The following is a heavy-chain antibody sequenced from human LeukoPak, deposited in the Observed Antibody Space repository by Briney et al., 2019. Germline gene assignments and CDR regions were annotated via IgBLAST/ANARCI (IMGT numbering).Heavy chain of an antibody. CDR2: IKSKTDGGTT. J-gene: IGHJ3*02. V-gene: IGHV3-15*01. Sequence: GGSLRLSCAASVFXLSNAWMSWVRQAPGKGLEWFGRIKSKTDGGTTDYAAPVKGRFTISRDDSKNTLYLKMHSLKTEDTAVYYCTTSATYYYDSSGPGDAFDIWGQGTMVTVSS. D-gene: IGHD3-22*01. CDR1: VFXLSNAW. CDR3: TTSATYYYDSSGPGDAFDI.